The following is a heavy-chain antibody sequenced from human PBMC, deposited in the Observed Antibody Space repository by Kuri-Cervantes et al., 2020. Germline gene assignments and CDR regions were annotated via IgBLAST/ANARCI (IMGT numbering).Heavy chain of an antibody. CDR1: GYTFTSYA. D-gene: IGHD5-18*01. CDR3: VSPERGGYSYGWAFDI. J-gene: IGHJ3*02. Sequence: ASVKVSCKASGYTFTSYAMNRVRQAPGQGLEWMGWINTNTGNPTYAQGFTGRFVFSLDTSVSTAYLQISSLKAEDTAVYYCVSPERGGYSYGWAFDIWGQGTMVTVSS. CDR2: INTNTGNP. V-gene: IGHV7-4-1*02.